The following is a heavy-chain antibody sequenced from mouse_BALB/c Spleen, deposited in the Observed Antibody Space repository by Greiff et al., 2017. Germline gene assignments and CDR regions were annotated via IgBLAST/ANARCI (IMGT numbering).Heavy chain of an antibody. V-gene: IGHV1-14*01. D-gene: IGHD2-3*01. J-gene: IGHJ3*01. CDR1: GYTFTSYV. CDR3: ARFLDGYRAWFAD. CDR2: INPYNDGT. Sequence: EVQLQESGPELVKPGASVKMSCKASGYTFTSYVMHWVKQKPGQGLEWIGYINPYNDGTKYNEKFKGKATLTSDKSSSTAYMELSSLTSEDSAVYYCARFLDGYRAWFADWGQGTLVTVSA.